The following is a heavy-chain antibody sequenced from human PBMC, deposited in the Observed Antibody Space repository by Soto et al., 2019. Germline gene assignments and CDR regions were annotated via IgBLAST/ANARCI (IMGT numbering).Heavy chain of an antibody. Sequence: SSETLSLTCAVYGGSFSGYYWSWIRQPPGKGLEWIGEINHSGSTNYNPSLKSRVTISVDTSKNQFSLKLSSVTAADTAVYYCARGPYYYDSSGYQLGYWGQGTLVTVSS. CDR2: INHSGST. J-gene: IGHJ4*02. D-gene: IGHD3-22*01. CDR3: ARGPYYYDSSGYQLGY. CDR1: GGSFSGYY. V-gene: IGHV4-34*01.